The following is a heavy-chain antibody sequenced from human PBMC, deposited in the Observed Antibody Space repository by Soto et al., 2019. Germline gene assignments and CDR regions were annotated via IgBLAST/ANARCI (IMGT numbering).Heavy chain of an antibody. CDR2: IKQDGSEK. D-gene: IGHD3-3*01. V-gene: IGHV3-7*01. J-gene: IGHJ4*02. Sequence: EVQLVESGGGLVQPGGSLRLSCAASGFTFSSYWMSWVRQAPGKGLEWVANIKQDGSEKYYVDSVKGRFTISRDNAKNSLYLQMNRLRAEDTAVYYCARLYSDDAYDFWSGYYAFDYWGQGTLVTVSS. CDR1: GFTFSSYW. CDR3: ARLYSDDAYDFWSGYYAFDY.